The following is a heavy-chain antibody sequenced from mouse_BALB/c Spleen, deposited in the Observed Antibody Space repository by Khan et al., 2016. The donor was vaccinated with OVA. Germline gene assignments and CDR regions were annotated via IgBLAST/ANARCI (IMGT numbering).Heavy chain of an antibody. CDR1: GFTFSSFG. V-gene: IGHV5-17*02. J-gene: IGHJ3*01. D-gene: IGHD2-1*01. CDR3: ARGNWAWFAY. Sequence: EVQVVESGGGLVQPGGSRKLSCAASGFTFSSFGMHWVRQAPEKGLEWVAYISSDSITLYYADPVKGRVTISRDNPRNTLFLQMTSLRSEDTAIYYCARGNWAWFAYWGQGTLVTVSA. CDR2: ISSDSITL.